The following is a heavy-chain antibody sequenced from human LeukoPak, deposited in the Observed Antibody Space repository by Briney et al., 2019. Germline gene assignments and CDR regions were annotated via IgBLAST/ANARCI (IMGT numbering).Heavy chain of an antibody. J-gene: IGHJ3*01. CDR2: VHFSGTT. D-gene: IGHD2-2*01. Sequence: LETLSLTCTVSGGSITGYYWSWIRQPPGRGLEWIGYVHFSGTTSFNPSLKSRVTISVDTSKNQFSLRLSSVTAADTAVYYCAREQYLAYDVFGFWGQGTMVTVSS. CDR3: AREQYLAYDVFGF. CDR1: GGSITGYY. V-gene: IGHV4-59*01.